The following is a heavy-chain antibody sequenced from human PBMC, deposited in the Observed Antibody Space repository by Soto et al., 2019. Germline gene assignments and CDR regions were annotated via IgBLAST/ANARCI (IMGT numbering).Heavy chain of an antibody. V-gene: IGHV3-33*01. CDR2: VWSDGSKK. CDR3: VRVFDTYYFDL. J-gene: IGHJ4*02. Sequence: QVQVVESGGGVVQPGRSLRLSCAASGFTFSTYGMHWVRQAPGKGLEWVALVWSDGSKKYYADSVKGRFTISRDNSKDTLHLQMNSQRAEDTAVYYCVRVFDTYYFDLWGQGTLVIVST. CDR1: GFTFSTYG. D-gene: IGHD3-9*01.